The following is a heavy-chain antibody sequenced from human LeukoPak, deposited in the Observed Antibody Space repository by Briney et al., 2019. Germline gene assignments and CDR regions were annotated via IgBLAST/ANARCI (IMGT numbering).Heavy chain of an antibody. Sequence: SETLSLTCAVYGGSFSGYYWSWIRQPPGKGLEWMGEINHSGSINYNPSLKSRVTISIDTSKNQFSLKLSSVTAADTAVYYCARRLVGATLSDYFDYWGQGTLVTVSS. CDR2: INHSGSI. V-gene: IGHV4-34*01. J-gene: IGHJ4*02. CDR1: GGSFSGYY. D-gene: IGHD1-26*01. CDR3: ARRLVGATLSDYFDY.